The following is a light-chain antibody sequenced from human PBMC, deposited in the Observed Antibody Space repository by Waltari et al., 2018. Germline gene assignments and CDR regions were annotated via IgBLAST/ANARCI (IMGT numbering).Light chain of an antibody. CDR2: EGS. CDR3: CSYAGSSTSHVV. CDR1: SSAVGRYNL. J-gene: IGLJ2*01. Sequence: SALTQPASVSGSPGQSITISCTGTSSAVGRYNLVSWYQQHPGKAPKLMIYEGSKRPSGVSNRFSGSKSGNTASLTISGLQAEDEADYYCCSYAGSSTSHVVFGGGTKLTVL. V-gene: IGLV2-23*01.